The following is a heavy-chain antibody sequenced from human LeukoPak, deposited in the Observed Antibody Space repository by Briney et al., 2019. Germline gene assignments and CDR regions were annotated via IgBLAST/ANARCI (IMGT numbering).Heavy chain of an antibody. CDR1: GGSINNYY. CDR3: ARVRTIVVPHHFDY. D-gene: IGHD4/OR15-4a*01. CDR2: IYTSGST. Sequence: SETLSLTCTVSGGSINNYYWSWIRQPAGKGLEWIGRIYTSGSTNYNPSLKSRVTISVDTSKNQFSLRLSSVTAADTAVYYCARVRTIVVPHHFDYWGQGTLVTVSS. J-gene: IGHJ4*02. V-gene: IGHV4-4*07.